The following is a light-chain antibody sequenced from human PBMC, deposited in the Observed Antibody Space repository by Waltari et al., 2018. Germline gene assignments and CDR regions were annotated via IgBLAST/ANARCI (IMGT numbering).Light chain of an antibody. CDR3: QHYLRLPVA. J-gene: IGKJ1*01. CDR2: DAS. V-gene: IGKV3-20*01. CDR1: QSVRRA. Sequence: DIVLTQSPGTLSLSPGERATLSGRASQSVRRALAWYQQKPGQDPRLLIYDASNRATGIPDRFSGSASGTDFSLTISRLEPEDFAVYYCQHYLRLPVAFGQGTKVEIK.